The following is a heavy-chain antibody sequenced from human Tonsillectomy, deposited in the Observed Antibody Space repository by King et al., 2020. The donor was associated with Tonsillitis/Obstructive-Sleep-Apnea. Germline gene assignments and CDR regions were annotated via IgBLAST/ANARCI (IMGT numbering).Heavy chain of an antibody. V-gene: IGHV3-33*01. D-gene: IGHD2-21*02. CDR2: IWYDGSNK. Sequence: VQLVQSGGGVVQPGRSLRLSCAASGFTFSSYGMHWVRQAPGKGLEWVAVIWYDGSNKYYADSVKGRLTISRDNSKNTLYLQMNSLRAEDTAVYYCARDTVVTAILYYFDYWGQGTLVTVSS. J-gene: IGHJ4*02. CDR3: ARDTVVTAILYYFDY. CDR1: GFTFSSYG.